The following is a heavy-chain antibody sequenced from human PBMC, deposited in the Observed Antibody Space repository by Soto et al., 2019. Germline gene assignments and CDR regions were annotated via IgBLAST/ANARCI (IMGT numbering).Heavy chain of an antibody. V-gene: IGHV1-18*01. CDR1: GYTFTNYA. D-gene: IGHD3-3*01. J-gene: IGHJ6*02. CDR2: ISAYSGDT. CDR3: ARDGRAFSIFGETMAV. Sequence: VQLLQSGGEVRKPGASVKVSCKTSGYTFTNYAINWVRQAPGQGLQWMGWISAYSGDTKYAQRFQDRLTVTTDPSTTTAYMAPRSLRSDDTALYSCARDGRAFSIFGETMAVWGQGTTVTVSS.